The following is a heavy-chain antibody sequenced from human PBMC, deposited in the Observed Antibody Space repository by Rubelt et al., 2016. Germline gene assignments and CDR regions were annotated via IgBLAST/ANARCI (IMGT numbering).Heavy chain of an antibody. CDR2: IGRGGDT. J-gene: IGHJ4*02. Sequence: EVQLVESGGGLVQPGGSLRLSCAASGFIFSGNDMHWVRQAPGKGLEWVSAIGRGGDTYYAGSVEGRFTISRYNANNSRYLQMNSLRADDTAVYYCAGGSGWLIDNWGEGTLVTVSS. CDR3: AGGSGWLIDN. V-gene: IGHV3-13*01. D-gene: IGHD6-19*01. CDR1: GFIFSGND.